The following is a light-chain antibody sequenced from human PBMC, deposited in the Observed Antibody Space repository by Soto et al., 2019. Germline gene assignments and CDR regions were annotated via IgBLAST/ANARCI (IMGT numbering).Light chain of an antibody. CDR2: EVS. CDR1: GSDVGRYDY. J-gene: IGLJ1*01. Sequence: QSALTQPRSVSGSPGQSVTISCTGTGSDVGRYDYVSWYQQYPGKAPKLMIHEVSNRPSGVSSRFSGSKSGNTASLTISGLQAEDEADYYCSSYTSSRAYVFGIGTKLTVL. CDR3: SSYTSSRAYV. V-gene: IGLV2-14*01.